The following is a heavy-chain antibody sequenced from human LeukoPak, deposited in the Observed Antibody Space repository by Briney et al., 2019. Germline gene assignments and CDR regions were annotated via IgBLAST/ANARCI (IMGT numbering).Heavy chain of an antibody. CDR3: ARALRKFSMDV. D-gene: IGHD1-14*01. Sequence: PSETLSLTCTVSGGSISSYYWSWIRRPPGKGLEWIGYIYYSGSTNYNPSLKSRVTISVDTSKNQFSLKLSSVTAADTAVYYCARALRKFSMDVWGQGTTVTVSS. V-gene: IGHV4-59*01. CDR1: GGSISSYY. CDR2: IYYSGST. J-gene: IGHJ6*02.